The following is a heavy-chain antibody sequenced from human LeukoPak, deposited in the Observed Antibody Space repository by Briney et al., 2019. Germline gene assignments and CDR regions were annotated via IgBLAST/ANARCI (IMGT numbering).Heavy chain of an antibody. D-gene: IGHD3-22*01. CDR1: GFTFSSYI. Sequence: GGSLRLSCAASGFTFSSYIMNWVRQAPGKGLEWVSSISISGSDIYYADSVKGRFTISRDNAKNSLYLQMNSLRAEDTAVYYCARDPRYYYDSSGPITGGQGTLVTVSS. J-gene: IGHJ4*02. CDR3: ARDPRYYYDSSGPIT. CDR2: ISISGSDI. V-gene: IGHV3-21*01.